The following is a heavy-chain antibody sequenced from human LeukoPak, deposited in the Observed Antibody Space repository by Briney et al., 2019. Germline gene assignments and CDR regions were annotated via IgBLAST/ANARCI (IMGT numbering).Heavy chain of an antibody. CDR2: IRYDGSNK. CDR1: GFTFSRHG. J-gene: IGHJ4*02. V-gene: IGHV3-30*02. D-gene: IGHD6-19*01. Sequence: GGSLRLSCAASGFTFSRHGMHWVRQAPGKGLEWVSFIRYDGSNKYYADSVKGRFTISRDNSKNTLYLQMNSLRAEDTAVYYCAKEPGDGSGWYYFDYWGQGTLVTVSS. CDR3: AKEPGDGSGWYYFDY.